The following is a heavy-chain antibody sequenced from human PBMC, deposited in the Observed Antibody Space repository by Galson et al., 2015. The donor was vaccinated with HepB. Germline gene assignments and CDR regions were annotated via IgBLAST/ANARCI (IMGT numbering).Heavy chain of an antibody. Sequence: SVKVSCKVSGYTLTELSMHWVRQAPGKGLEWKGGFDPEDGETIYAQKFQGRVTMTEDTSTDTAYMELSSLRSEDTAVYYCATLGLERRNGWFDPWGQGTLVTVSS. CDR2: FDPEDGET. CDR3: ATLGLERRNGWFDP. V-gene: IGHV1-24*01. J-gene: IGHJ5*02. CDR1: GYTLTELS. D-gene: IGHD1-1*01.